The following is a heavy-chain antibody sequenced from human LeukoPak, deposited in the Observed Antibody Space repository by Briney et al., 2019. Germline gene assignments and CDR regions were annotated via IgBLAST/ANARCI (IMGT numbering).Heavy chain of an antibody. CDR2: LSVRGDST. CDR3: AKDLGRDGYEIFDY. J-gene: IGHJ4*02. CDR1: RFTFSTYA. V-gene: IGHV3-23*01. D-gene: IGHD5-24*01. Sequence: AGSLRLSCAASRFTFSTYAMSWDRPDPGRGLVWVSTLSVRGDSTYYEDSVKGQFTVSRDNSKSTLYLQMNSLRVEDTAVYYCAKDLGRDGYEIFDYWGQGTLVTVSS.